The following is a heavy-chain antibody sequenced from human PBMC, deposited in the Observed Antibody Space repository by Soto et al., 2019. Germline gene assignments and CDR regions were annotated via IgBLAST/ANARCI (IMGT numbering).Heavy chain of an antibody. CDR1: GFSFSTYW. D-gene: IGHD3-10*01. CDR3: AKGRHIDS. CDR2: IKADGSET. V-gene: IGHV3-7*03. Sequence: EVQVVESGGGLVQPGGSLRLSCVASGFSFSTYWMSWVRQVPGTGLEWVANIKADGSETHYVDSVRGRFTISRDNAKTSLYLQVNSLRAEDTAVYYCAKGRHIDSCGQGTLVTVSS. J-gene: IGHJ4*02.